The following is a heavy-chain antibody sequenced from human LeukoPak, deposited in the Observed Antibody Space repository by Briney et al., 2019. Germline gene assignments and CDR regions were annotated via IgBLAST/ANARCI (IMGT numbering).Heavy chain of an antibody. CDR1: GFTFSSYG. J-gene: IGHJ4*02. CDR3: AKDPHKLAAAGLYYFDY. Sequence: GGSLRLSCAASGFTFSSYGMHWVRQAPGKGLEWVAVISYDGSNKYYADSVKGRFTISRDNSKNTVYLQMNSLRAEDTAVYYCAKDPHKLAAAGLYYFDYWGQGTLVTVSS. V-gene: IGHV3-30*18. D-gene: IGHD6-13*01. CDR2: ISYDGSNK.